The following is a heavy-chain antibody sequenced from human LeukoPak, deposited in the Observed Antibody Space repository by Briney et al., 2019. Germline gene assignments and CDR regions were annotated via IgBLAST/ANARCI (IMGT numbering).Heavy chain of an antibody. CDR1: GGSFSGYY. D-gene: IGHD3-10*01. V-gene: IGHV4-34*01. J-gene: IGHJ6*03. CDR3: ARGRISYYYYYYMDV. Sequence: PSETLSLTCAVYGGSFSGYYSSWIRQPPGKGLEWIGEINHSGSTNYNPSLKSRVTISVDTSKNQFSLKLSSVTAADTAVYYCARGRISYYYYYYMDVWGKGTTVTVSS. CDR2: INHSGST.